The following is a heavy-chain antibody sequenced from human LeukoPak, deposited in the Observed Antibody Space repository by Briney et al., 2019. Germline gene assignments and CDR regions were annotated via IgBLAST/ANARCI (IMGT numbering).Heavy chain of an antibody. D-gene: IGHD6-6*01. CDR2: ISGSGTVT. J-gene: IGHJ6*02. Sequence: GGSLRLSCAASGFTFSNHAMNWVRQAPGKGLEWVSIISGSGTVTYYADSVKGRFTISRHNSKNTIYLQMNSLRGEDTAVYYCAKDAGYSSSSPLDVWGRGTTVTVSS. V-gene: IGHV3-23*01. CDR3: AKDAGYSSSSPLDV. CDR1: GFTFSNHA.